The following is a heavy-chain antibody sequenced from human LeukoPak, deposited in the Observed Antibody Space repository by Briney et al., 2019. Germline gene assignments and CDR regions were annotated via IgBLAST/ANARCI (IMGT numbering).Heavy chain of an antibody. V-gene: IGHV3-48*04. CDR1: GGTFSSYA. D-gene: IGHD5-18*01. J-gene: IGHJ6*02. CDR2: ISGSSSTI. Sequence: SCKASGGTFSSYAISWVCQAPGKGLEWVSYISGSSSTIYYADSVKGRFTISRDNGKNSLYLQMNSLRAEDTALYYCARGAFTWILHPYAMDVWGRGTTVTVFS. CDR3: ARGAFTWILHPYAMDV.